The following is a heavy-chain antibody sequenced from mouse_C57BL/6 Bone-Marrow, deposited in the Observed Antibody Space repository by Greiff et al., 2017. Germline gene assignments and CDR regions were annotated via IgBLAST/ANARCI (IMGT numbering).Heavy chain of an antibody. CDR1: GFTFSDYG. J-gene: IGHJ4*01. Sequence: EVQRVESGGGLVKPGGSLKLSCAASGFTFSDYGMHWVRQAPEKGLEWVAYISSGSSTIYYADKVKGRFTISRDNAKDTLFLQMTRLRSEDTAMYYCARRGLRQWAMDYWGQGTSVTVSS. CDR3: ARRGLRQWAMDY. D-gene: IGHD2-4*01. V-gene: IGHV5-17*01. CDR2: ISSGSSTI.